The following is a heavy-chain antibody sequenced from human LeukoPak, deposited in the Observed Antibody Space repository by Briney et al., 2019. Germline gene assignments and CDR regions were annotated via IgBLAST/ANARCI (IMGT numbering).Heavy chain of an antibody. J-gene: IGHJ4*02. D-gene: IGHD3-16*01. V-gene: IGHV1-2*02. CDR1: GYTFTGYY. CDR3: ARAPRGLRTYYFDY. CDR2: INPNSGGT. Sequence: ASMKVSCKASGYTFTGYYMHWVRQAPGQGLEWMGWINPNSGGTNYAQKFQGRVTMTRDTSISTAYMELSRLRSDDTAVYYCARAPRGLRTYYFDYWGQGTLVTVSS.